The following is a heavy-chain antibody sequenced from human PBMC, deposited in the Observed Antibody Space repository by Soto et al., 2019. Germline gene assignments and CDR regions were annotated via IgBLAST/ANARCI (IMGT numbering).Heavy chain of an antibody. Sequence: QVHLVESGGGVVQPGGSLRLSCAVSGIIFRKSAMHWARQAPGKGLEWVAVISSDGRSKYYGDPVKGRFTISRDNSKNTLYLEMNRLSAEDTAQYYCASAPQAKLWFGEFDDWGQGTLVIVSS. V-gene: IGHV3-30*04. CDR1: GIIFRKSA. D-gene: IGHD3-10*01. CDR3: ASAPQAKLWFGEFDD. CDR2: ISSDGRSK. J-gene: IGHJ4*02.